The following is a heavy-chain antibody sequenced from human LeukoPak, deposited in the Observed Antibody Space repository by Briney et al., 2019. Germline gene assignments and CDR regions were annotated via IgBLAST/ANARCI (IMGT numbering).Heavy chain of an antibody. V-gene: IGHV1-2*02. J-gene: IGHJ4*02. CDR2: INPHTTSR. CDR1: GYTFIGHY. CDR3: ARDMYRSGRVPFDY. D-gene: IGHD6-19*01. Sequence: ASMKVSCKASGYTFIGHYIHWVRQAPGQGLEWMGWINPHTTSRNFAQKFQGRVTMTRDTSISTVYMELRSLRSDDTAVYYCARDMYRSGRVPFDYWGQGTLVTVSS.